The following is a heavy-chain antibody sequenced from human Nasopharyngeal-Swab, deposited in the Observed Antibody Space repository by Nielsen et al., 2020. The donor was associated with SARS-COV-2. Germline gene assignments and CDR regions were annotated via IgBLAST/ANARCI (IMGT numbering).Heavy chain of an antibody. CDR3: ARQDVSGSYRFMVY. CDR1: GGSIGTYY. J-gene: IGHJ4*02. Sequence: SETLSLTCTVSGGSIGTYYWSWIRQPPGKGLEWIGYIYYTGSTMYNPSLKGRVTVSVDTFENQFSLRLTSVTAADSAVYYCARQDVSGSYRFMVYWGQGTLVTVSS. V-gene: IGHV4-59*08. D-gene: IGHD3-16*02. CDR2: IYYTGST.